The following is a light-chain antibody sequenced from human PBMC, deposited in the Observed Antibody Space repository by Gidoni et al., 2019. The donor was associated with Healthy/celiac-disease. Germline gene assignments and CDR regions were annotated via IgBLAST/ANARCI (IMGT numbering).Light chain of an antibody. V-gene: IGKV1-39*01. CDR3: QQSYSTPRWT. Sequence: DIQLTQSPSSLSASVGDRVTITCRASQSISSYLNWYQQKPGKAPNLLIYAASSLQSGVPSRFSGSGSGTDFTLTISSLQPEDFATDECQQSYSTPRWTFGQGTKVEIK. J-gene: IGKJ1*01. CDR2: AAS. CDR1: QSISSY.